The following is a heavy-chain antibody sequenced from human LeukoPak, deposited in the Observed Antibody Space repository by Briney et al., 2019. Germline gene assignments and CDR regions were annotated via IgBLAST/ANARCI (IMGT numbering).Heavy chain of an antibody. Sequence: VASVKASCKASGGTFSSYAISWVRQAPGQGLEWMGGIIPIFGTANYAQKFQGRVTITADESTSTAYMELSSLRSEDTAVYYCARDTAGGNSSSWYFDLWGRGTLVTVSS. D-gene: IGHD4-23*01. CDR2: IIPIFGTA. V-gene: IGHV1-69*13. CDR3: ARDTAGGNSSSWYFDL. J-gene: IGHJ2*01. CDR1: GGTFSSYA.